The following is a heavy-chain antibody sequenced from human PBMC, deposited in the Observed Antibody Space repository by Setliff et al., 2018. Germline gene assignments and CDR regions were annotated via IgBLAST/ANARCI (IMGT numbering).Heavy chain of an antibody. CDR1: GFSFSTFG. V-gene: IGHV7-4-1*02. D-gene: IGHD3-10*01. CDR2: INTNTGNP. Sequence: ASVKVSCKTSGFSFSTFGFSWVRQAPGQGLEWMGWINTNTGNPSYAQDFTGRFVFSLDTSVSTAYLQISSLKAEDTAVYYCARASRFGTIVYKGYYYMDVWGKGT. J-gene: IGHJ6*03. CDR3: ARASRFGTIVYKGYYYMDV.